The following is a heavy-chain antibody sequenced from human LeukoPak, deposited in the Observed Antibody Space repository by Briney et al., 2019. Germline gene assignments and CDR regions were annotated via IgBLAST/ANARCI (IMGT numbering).Heavy chain of an antibody. Sequence: GGSLRLSCAASGFTFSNAWMSWVRRAPGKGLEWVSVISNSGGTTFYADSVKGRFTISRDNSKNTVHMQMNSLRAEDTAVYYCARGGQSSGRFDPWGQGTLVTVSS. J-gene: IGHJ5*02. V-gene: IGHV3-23*01. D-gene: IGHD2-15*01. CDR3: ARGGQSSGRFDP. CDR1: GFTFSNAW. CDR2: ISNSGGTT.